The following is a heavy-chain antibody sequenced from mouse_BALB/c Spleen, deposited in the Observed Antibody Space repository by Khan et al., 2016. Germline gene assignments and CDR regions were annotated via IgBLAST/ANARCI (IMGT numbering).Heavy chain of an antibody. Sequence: VQLKESGPELVKPGASVKISCKASGYTFTDYNMHWVKQSHGKSLEWIGYSYPYNGGTGYNQKFKSKSTLTVDNSSSTAYMELRSLTSEGSAVYYCASMGLLYYFDYWGQGTTLTVSS. CDR1: GYTFTDYN. D-gene: IGHD1-1*02. V-gene: IGHV1S29*02. CDR2: SYPYNGGT. CDR3: ASMGLLYYFDY. J-gene: IGHJ2*01.